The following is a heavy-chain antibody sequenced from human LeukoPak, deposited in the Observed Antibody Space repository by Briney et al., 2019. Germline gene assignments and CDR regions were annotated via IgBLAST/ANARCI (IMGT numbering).Heavy chain of an antibody. J-gene: IGHJ6*02. V-gene: IGHV4/OR15-8*01. CDR3: ARSRSTTTYYGMDV. CDR2: THHGGST. Sequence: SETPSLTCVVSGDSITSSRWWNWVRQAPGKRLEWIGETHHGGSTNYNPSLKSRVTISVDKSKNQFSLKMNSVTAADTAVYYCARSRSTTTYYGMDVWGQGTTVTVSS. CDR1: GDSITSSRW. D-gene: IGHD2-2*01.